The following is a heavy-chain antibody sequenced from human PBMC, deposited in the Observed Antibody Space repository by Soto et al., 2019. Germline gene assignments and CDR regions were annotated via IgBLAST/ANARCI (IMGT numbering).Heavy chain of an antibody. V-gene: IGHV1-3*01. CDR2: INAGNGNT. CDR1: GYTFTSYA. D-gene: IGHD2-15*01. CDR3: ARGPGGPDGPGDY. Sequence: GASVKVSCKASGYTFTSYAMHWVRQAPGQRLEWMGWINAGNGNTKYSQKFRGRVTITRDTSASTAYMELSSLRPEDTAVYYCARGPGGPDGPGDYWGQGTLVTVSS. J-gene: IGHJ4*02.